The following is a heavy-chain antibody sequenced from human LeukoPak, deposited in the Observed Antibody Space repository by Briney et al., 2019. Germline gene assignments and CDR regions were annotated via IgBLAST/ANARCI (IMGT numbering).Heavy chain of an antibody. Sequence: SETLSLTCIVSGGSISSYYWSWPRQPPGKGLEWIGHIYYSGTTNYNPSLKSRVTISVDTSKTQFSLKLTSVTAADTAVFYCARSRDGNNVDTWGQGTLVTVSS. CDR3: ARSRDGNNVDT. CDR2: IYYSGTT. D-gene: IGHD5-24*01. CDR1: GGSISSYY. J-gene: IGHJ5*02. V-gene: IGHV4-59*01.